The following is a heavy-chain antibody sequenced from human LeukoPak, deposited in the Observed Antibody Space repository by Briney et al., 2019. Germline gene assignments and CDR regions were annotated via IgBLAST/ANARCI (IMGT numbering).Heavy chain of an antibody. J-gene: IGHJ3*02. CDR2: IYTSGST. D-gene: IGHD6-19*01. CDR1: GGSISSGGYY. CDR3: ARSSSRKEQWLGRVAFDI. Sequence: SETLSLTCTVSGGSISSGGYYWSWIRQPAGKGLEWIGRIYTSGSTNYNPSLKSRVTMSVDTSKNQFSLKLSSVTAADTAVYYCARSSSRKEQWLGRVAFDIWGQGTMVTVSS. V-gene: IGHV4-61*02.